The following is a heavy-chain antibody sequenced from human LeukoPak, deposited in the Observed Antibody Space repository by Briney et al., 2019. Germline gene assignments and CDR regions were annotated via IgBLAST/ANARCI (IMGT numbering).Heavy chain of an antibody. V-gene: IGHV3-23*01. J-gene: IGHJ5*02. CDR3: AKSGGFGHVGNWFDP. Sequence: PGGSLRLSCAASGFTFSSYAMSCVRQAPGKGLEWVSAISGSGGSIYYADCVKGRFTTSRDNSKNTLYLQMNSLRAEDTAVYYCAKSGGFGHVGNWFDPWGQGTLVTVSS. CDR1: GFTFSSYA. CDR2: ISGSGGSI. D-gene: IGHD3-10*01.